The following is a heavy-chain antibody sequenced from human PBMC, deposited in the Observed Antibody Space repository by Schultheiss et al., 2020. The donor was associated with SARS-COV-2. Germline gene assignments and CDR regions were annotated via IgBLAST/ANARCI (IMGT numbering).Heavy chain of an antibody. CDR1: GGSISSYY. V-gene: IGHV4-59*01. J-gene: IGHJ6*02. CDR2: IYYSGST. D-gene: IGHD3-10*01. CDR3: ARELWFGESPFYYYYGMDV. Sequence: SQTLSLTCTVSGGSISSYYWSWIRQPPGKGLEWIGYIYYSGSTNYNPSLKSRVTISMDASKNQFSLKLSSVTAADTAVYYCARELWFGESPFYYYYGMDVWGQGTTVTVSS.